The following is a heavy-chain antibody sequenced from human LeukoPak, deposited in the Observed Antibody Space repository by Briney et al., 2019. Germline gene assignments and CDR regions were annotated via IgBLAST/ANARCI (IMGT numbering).Heavy chain of an antibody. D-gene: IGHD2-2*01. J-gene: IGHJ4*02. CDR3: ARGSGTSWFDY. CDR2: VNPRSSGT. V-gene: IGHV1-2*02. Sequence: GATVKVSCKASGYTFTGNYMHWVRPAPGQGRWWMGWVNPRSSGTNYGEKFRGRVTMTRDTSITTAYMELSSLRFDDTAVYYCARGSGTSWFDYWGQGTLVTVSS. CDR1: GYTFTGNY.